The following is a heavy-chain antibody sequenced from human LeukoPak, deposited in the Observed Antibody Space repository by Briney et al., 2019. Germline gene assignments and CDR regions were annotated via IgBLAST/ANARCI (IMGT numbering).Heavy chain of an antibody. CDR3: AGSGWYLFNAFDI. CDR1: GGSISSYY. J-gene: IGHJ3*02. D-gene: IGHD6-19*01. CDR2: IYYSGST. V-gene: IGHV4-59*01. Sequence: SETLSLTCTVSGGSISSYYWSWIRQPPGKGLEWMGYIYYSGSTNYNPSLKNRVTISVDTSKNQFSLKLSSVTAADTAVYYCAGSGWYLFNAFDIWGQGTMVTVSS.